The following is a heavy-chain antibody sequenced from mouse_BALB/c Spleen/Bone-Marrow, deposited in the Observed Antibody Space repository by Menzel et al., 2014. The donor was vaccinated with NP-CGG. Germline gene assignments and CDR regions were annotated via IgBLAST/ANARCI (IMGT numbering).Heavy chain of an antibody. J-gene: IGHJ2*01. CDR2: INSNGGST. Sequence: EVQLVESGGGLVQPGGSLKLSCAASGFTFGSYGMSWVRQTPDKRLELVATINSNGGSTYYPDSVKGRFTISRDNAKNTLSLQMSSLKSEDTAMYYCARDYDYDYGGQGTTLTVSS. D-gene: IGHD2-4*01. CDR3: ARDYDYDY. CDR1: GFTFGSYG. V-gene: IGHV5-6-3*01.